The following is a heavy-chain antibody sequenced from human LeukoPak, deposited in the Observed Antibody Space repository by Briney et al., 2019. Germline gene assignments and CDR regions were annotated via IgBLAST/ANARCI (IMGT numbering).Heavy chain of an antibody. CDR1: GYTFTGYY. Sequence: ASVKVSCKASGYTFTGYYLHWVRQAPGQGLEWMGWINPVSGDTNYLQKFQGRVTMTRDTSISTAYMELSRLRSDDTAVYYCTRDLLGGSGTFDPWGQGTLVTVSS. D-gene: IGHD3-10*01. V-gene: IGHV1-2*02. J-gene: IGHJ5*02. CDR3: TRDLLGGSGTFDP. CDR2: INPVSGDT.